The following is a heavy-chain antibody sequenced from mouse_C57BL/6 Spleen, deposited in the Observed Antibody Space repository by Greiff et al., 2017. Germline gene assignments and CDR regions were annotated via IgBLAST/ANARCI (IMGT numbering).Heavy chain of an antibody. V-gene: IGHV5-9-1*02. CDR2: ISSGGDYI. Sequence: EVKLVESGEGLVKPGGSLKLSCAASGFTFSSYAMSWVRQTPEKRLEWVAYISSGGDYIYYADTVKGRFTISRDNARNTLYLQMSSLKSEDTAMYYCTRVKDYYAMDYWGQGTSVTVSS. CDR1: GFTFSSYA. CDR3: TRVKDYYAMDY. J-gene: IGHJ4*01.